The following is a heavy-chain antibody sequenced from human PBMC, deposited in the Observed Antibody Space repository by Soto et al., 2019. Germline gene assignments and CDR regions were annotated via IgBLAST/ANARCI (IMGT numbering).Heavy chain of an antibody. D-gene: IGHD1-1*01. CDR2: INPNSGGT. Sequence: QVQLVQSGAEVKKPGASVKVSCKASGYTFTGHYMHWVRQAPGQGFEWMGWINPNSGGTNYAQKFQGRVTMTRDTSISTVYMELSRLRSDDTAVYFCAGNWNDGDDYFDYWGRGTLVTVSP. CDR1: GYTFTGHY. CDR3: AGNWNDGDDYFDY. J-gene: IGHJ4*02. V-gene: IGHV1-2*02.